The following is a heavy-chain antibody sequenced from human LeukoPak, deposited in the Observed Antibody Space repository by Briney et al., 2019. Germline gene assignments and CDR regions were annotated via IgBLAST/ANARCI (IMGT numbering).Heavy chain of an antibody. CDR2: FDPEDGET. J-gene: IGHJ4*02. CDR3: ATLDNGSGYYRTYDY. CDR1: GYTLTELS. Sequence: ASVKVSCKVSGYTLTELSMHWVRQAPGKGLEWMGGFDPEDGETIYAQKFQGRVTMTEDTSTDTAYMELSSLRSVDTAVYYCATLDNGSGYYRTYDYWGQGTLVTVSS. V-gene: IGHV1-24*01. D-gene: IGHD3-22*01.